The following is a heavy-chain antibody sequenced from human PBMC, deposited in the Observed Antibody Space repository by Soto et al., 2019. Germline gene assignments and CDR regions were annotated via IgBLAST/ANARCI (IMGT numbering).Heavy chain of an antibody. CDR2: INPNSGGT. D-gene: IGHD3-3*01. Sequence: ASVKFSCTSSGYTFTGYYMHWVRQAPGQGLEWMGWINPNSGGTNYAQKFQGRVTMTRDTSISTAYMELSRLRSDDTAVYYCSRGGVIPIFGVVNRNEYWGQGNLVNVSS. CDR3: SRGGVIPIFGVVNRNEY. CDR1: GYTFTGYY. V-gene: IGHV1-2*02. J-gene: IGHJ4*02.